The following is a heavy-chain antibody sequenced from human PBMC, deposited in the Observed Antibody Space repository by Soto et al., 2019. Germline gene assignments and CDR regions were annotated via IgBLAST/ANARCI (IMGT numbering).Heavy chain of an antibody. Sequence: QVQLVQSGAEVKKPGASVKVSCKAPGDTFTSYYLNWVRQAPGQGLEWMGVINPNGGSTKYAQKFKGRITMTRDTSRSTVYMELSSLRSEDTAVYYCARSSGGNFGIIIEGSNWFDPWGQGTLVTVSS. CDR3: ARSSGGNFGIIIEGSNWFDP. D-gene: IGHD3-3*01. CDR2: INPNGGST. J-gene: IGHJ5*02. V-gene: IGHV1-46*01. CDR1: GDTFTSYY.